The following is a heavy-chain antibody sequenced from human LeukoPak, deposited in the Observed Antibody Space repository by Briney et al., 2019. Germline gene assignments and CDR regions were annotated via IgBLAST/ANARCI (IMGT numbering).Heavy chain of an antibody. D-gene: IGHD3-22*01. Sequence: PGGSLRLSCAASGFTLDDYGMSWVRQAPGKGLEWVSGINWIGGSTGYADSVKGRFTISRNNAKNSLYLQMNSLRAEDTALYHCARGGDDSTEGIDYWGQGTLVTVSS. CDR3: ARGGDDSTEGIDY. J-gene: IGHJ4*02. CDR2: INWIGGST. CDR1: GFTLDDYG. V-gene: IGHV3-20*01.